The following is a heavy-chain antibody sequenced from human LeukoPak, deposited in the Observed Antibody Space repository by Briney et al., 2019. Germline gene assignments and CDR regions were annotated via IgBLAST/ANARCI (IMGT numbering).Heavy chain of an antibody. CDR1: GGSISSYY. CDR2: TYYNGST. Sequence: SETLSLTCTVPGGSISSYYWSWIRQPPGKGLEWIGYTYYNGSTNCNPSLRSRVTISVDTSKKQFSLKLSSVTAADTAVYYCARGAPLYYGMDVWGQGTTVTVSS. J-gene: IGHJ6*02. CDR3: ARGAPLYYGMDV. V-gene: IGHV4-59*08.